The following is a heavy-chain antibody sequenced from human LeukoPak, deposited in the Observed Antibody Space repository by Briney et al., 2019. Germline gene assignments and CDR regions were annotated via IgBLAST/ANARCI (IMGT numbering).Heavy chain of an antibody. CDR2: IYYSGST. V-gene: IGHV4-30-4*08. Sequence: SSETLSLTCTVSGGSISSGDYYWSWIRQPPGKGLEWIGYIYYSGSTYYNPSLKSRVTISVDTSKNQFSLKLSSVTAADTAVCYCTRGPDTAMVHFDYWGQGTLVTVSS. CDR1: GGSISSGDYY. J-gene: IGHJ4*02. CDR3: TRGPDTAMVHFDY. D-gene: IGHD5-18*01.